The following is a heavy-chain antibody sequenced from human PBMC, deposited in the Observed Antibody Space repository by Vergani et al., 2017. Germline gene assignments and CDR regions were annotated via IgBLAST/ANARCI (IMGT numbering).Heavy chain of an antibody. J-gene: IGHJ4*02. CDR2: INPTSGGK. Sequence: QVQLVQSGAEVKKPGASVKVSCKASGYTFTDYFMHWVRQAPGQGLEWMGWINPTSGGKNYAQKFQGRVTMTRDTSISTAYMELSKLRSDDTAVYYCARVGTSSNRDYFDYWGQGTLVTVSS. D-gene: IGHD2-2*01. CDR1: GYTFTDYF. CDR3: ARVGTSSNRDYFDY. V-gene: IGHV1-2*02.